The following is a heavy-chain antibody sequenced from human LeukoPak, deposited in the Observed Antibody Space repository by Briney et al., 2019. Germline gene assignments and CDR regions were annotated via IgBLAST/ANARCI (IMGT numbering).Heavy chain of an antibody. D-gene: IGHD4-17*01. J-gene: IGHJ4*02. V-gene: IGHV1-58*02. CDR2: IVVGSGNT. CDR1: GFTFTSSA. CDR3: ACSYGDYPSAFDY. Sequence: SVKVSCKASGFTFTSSAMQWVRQARGQRLEWIGWIVVGSGNTNYAQKFQERVTITRDMSTSTAYMELSSLRSEDTAVYYCACSYGDYPSAFDYWGQGTLVTVSS.